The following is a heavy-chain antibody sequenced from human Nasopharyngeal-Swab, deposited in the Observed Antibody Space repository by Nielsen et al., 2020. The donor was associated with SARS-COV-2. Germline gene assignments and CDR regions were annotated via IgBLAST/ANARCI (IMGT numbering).Heavy chain of an antibody. V-gene: IGHV3-7*01. CDR1: GFTFSSYW. J-gene: IGHJ4*02. Sequence: GGSLRLSCAASGFTFSSYWMSWVRQAPGKGLEWVANIKQDGSEKYYVDSVKGRFTISRDNAKNSLYLQMNSLRAEDTAVYYCARDLGDYDSYFDYWGQGTLVTVSS. D-gene: IGHD4-17*01. CDR3: ARDLGDYDSYFDY. CDR2: IKQDGSEK.